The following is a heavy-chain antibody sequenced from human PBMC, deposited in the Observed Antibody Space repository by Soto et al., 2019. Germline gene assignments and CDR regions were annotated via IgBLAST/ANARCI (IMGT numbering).Heavy chain of an antibody. J-gene: IGHJ5*02. V-gene: IGHV4-31*03. Sequence: QVQLQESGPGLVKPSQTLSLTCTFSGGSISSGGYYWSWISQHPGKGMEWIGYIYSSGPTYHKPCLKRRVTISVDTSKNQFSLKLTSVTAADTAVYYCARSVFPWGQGTLVTVSS. CDR3: ARSVFP. CDR2: IYSSGPT. CDR1: GGSISSGGYY.